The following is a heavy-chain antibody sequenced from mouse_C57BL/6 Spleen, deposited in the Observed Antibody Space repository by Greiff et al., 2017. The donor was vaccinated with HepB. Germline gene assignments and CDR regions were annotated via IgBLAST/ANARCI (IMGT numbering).Heavy chain of an antibody. CDR2: IYPVSGST. D-gene: IGHD1-1*01. CDR1: GYTFTSYW. CDR3: ARSSVLRRGAMDY. J-gene: IGHJ4*01. V-gene: IGHV1-55*01. Sequence: QVQLQQPGAELVKPGASVKMSCKASGYTFTSYWITWVKQRPGQGLEWIGDIYPVSGSTNYNEKFKSKATLTVDTSSSTAYMQLSSLTSEDSAVYYCARSSVLRRGAMDYWGQGTSVTVSS.